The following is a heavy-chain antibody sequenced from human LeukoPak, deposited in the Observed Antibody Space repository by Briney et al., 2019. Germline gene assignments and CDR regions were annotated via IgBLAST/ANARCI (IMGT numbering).Heavy chain of an antibody. J-gene: IGHJ4*02. V-gene: IGHV1-2*02. Sequence: SVTVSRKSSGYTFTGYYLHWVRQAPGQGLEWVGWINPNSGGTHYAQKFQGRVTMTRDTYITTVYMELSRLRPDDTAVYYCSREAYWGKGTLVTVSS. CDR3: SREAY. CDR2: INPNSGGT. CDR1: GYTFTGYY.